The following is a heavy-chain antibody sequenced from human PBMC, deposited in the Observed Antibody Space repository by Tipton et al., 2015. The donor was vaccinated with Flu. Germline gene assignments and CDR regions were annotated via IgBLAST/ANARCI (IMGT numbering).Heavy chain of an antibody. CDR3: SISLNS. J-gene: IGHJ4*02. V-gene: IGHV3-7*01. CDR2: INQDGNEK. Sequence: SLRLSCAASRFTFSTYWMDWVRQAPGKGLEWVANINQDGNEKYYVDSVKGRFTISRDNAKNSLYLQLNSLRAEDTAVYYCSISLNSWGQGTLVTVSS. CDR1: RFTFSTYW.